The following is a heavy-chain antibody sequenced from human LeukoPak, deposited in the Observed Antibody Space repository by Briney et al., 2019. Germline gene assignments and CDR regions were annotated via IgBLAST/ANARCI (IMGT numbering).Heavy chain of an antibody. CDR1: GFTFSSYS. CDR2: IGGSGTTI. CDR3: ARARDYGDYPPDY. Sequence: GSLXLSCAASGFTFSSYSMNWVRQAPGKGLEWVSYIGGSGTTIYYADSLKGRFTISRDNAKKLLYLQMSSLRAEDTAVYYCARARDYGDYPPDYWGQGTLVTVSS. J-gene: IGHJ4*02. D-gene: IGHD4-17*01. V-gene: IGHV3-48*01.